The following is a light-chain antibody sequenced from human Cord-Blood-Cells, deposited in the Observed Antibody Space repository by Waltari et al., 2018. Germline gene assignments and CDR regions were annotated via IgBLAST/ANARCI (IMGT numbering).Light chain of an antibody. J-gene: IGKJ4*01. CDR2: DAS. Sequence: DIQMLQSPYSLSASVGDRGTITCQASQDISNYLNWYQQKPGKDPKLLIYDASNLETGVPSRFSGSGSGTDFTFTISSLQPEDIATYYCQQYDNLPLTFGGGTKVEIK. CDR1: QDISNY. V-gene: IGKV1-33*01. CDR3: QQYDNLPLT.